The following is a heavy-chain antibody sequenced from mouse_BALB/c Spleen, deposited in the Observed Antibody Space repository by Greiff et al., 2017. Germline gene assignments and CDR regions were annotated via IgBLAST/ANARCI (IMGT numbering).Heavy chain of an antibody. CDR3: ARGYLLGYFDD. V-gene: IGHV1-69*02. Sequence: QVQLQQPGAELVKPGASVKLSCKASGYTFTSYWMHWVKQRPGQGLEWIGEIDPSDSYTNYNQKFKGKATLTVDKSSSTAYMQLSSLTSEDSAVYYCARGYLLGYFDDWGQGTTRTVSS. CDR1: GYTFTSYW. D-gene: IGHD2-1*01. CDR2: IDPSDSYT. J-gene: IGHJ2*01.